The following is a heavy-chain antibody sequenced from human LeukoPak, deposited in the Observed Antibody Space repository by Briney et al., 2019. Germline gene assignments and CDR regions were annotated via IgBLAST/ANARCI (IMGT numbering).Heavy chain of an antibody. Sequence: LGGSLRLSCAASGFTFDDYAMHWVRQAPGKGLEWVSGISWNSGSIGYADSVKGRFTISRDNAKNSLYLQMNSLRAEDTALYYCAKDMQEAAGSDYFDYWGQGTLVTVSS. J-gene: IGHJ4*02. CDR2: ISWNSGSI. D-gene: IGHD6-13*01. V-gene: IGHV3-9*01. CDR1: GFTFDDYA. CDR3: AKDMQEAAGSDYFDY.